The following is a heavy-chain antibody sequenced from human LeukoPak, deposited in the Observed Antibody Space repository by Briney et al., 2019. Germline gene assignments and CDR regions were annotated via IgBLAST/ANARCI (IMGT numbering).Heavy chain of an antibody. CDR2: IIPIFGTA. D-gene: IGHD5-12*01. CDR3: AREGLPALVDAFDI. Sequence: ASVKVSCKASGGTFSSYAISWVRQAPGRGLEWMGGIIPIFGTANYAQKFQGRVTITADESTSTAYMELSSLRSEDTAVYYCAREGLPALVDAFDIWGQGTMVTVSS. CDR1: GGTFSSYA. V-gene: IGHV1-69*13. J-gene: IGHJ3*02.